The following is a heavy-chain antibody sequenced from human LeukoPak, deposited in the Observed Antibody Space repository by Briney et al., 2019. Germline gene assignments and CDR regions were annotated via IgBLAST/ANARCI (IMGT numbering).Heavy chain of an antibody. CDR1: GYTFTSYD. D-gene: IGHD3-10*01. J-gene: IGHJ6*02. Sequence: ASVKVSCKASGYTFTSYDINWVRQATGQGLEGMGWMNPNSCNTGYAQKFQGRVTMTRNTSISTAYMELSSLRSEDTAVYYCARVMGSGSSFLFYYYYGMDVWGQGTTVTVSS. CDR2: MNPNSCNT. CDR3: ARVMGSGSSFLFYYYYGMDV. V-gene: IGHV1-8*01.